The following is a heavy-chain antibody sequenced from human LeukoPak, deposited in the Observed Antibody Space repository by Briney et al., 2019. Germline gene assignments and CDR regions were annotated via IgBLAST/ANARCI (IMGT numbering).Heavy chain of an antibody. CDR3: ARKQLGYYYMDV. CDR1: GFTFSSYS. CDR2: ISSSSSTI. Sequence: GGSLRLSCAASGFTFSSYSMNWVRQAPGKGLEWVSYISSSSSTIHYADSVKGRFTISRDNAKNSLYLQMNSLRAEDTAVYYCARKQLGYYYMDVWGNGTTVTVSS. D-gene: IGHD6-6*01. J-gene: IGHJ6*03. V-gene: IGHV3-48*01.